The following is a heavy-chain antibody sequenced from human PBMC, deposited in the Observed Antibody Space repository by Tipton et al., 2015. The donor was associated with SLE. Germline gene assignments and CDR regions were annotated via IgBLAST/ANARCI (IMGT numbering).Heavy chain of an antibody. Sequence: GSLRLSCAASGFTFSSYSMNWVRQAPGKGLEWVSAISGSGGSTYYADSVKGRFTISRDNSKNTLYLQMNSLRAEDTAVYYCAKDGGEGGAFDIWGQGTMVTVSS. CDR2: ISGSGGST. V-gene: IGHV3-23*01. CDR3: AKDGGEGGAFDI. J-gene: IGHJ3*02. CDR1: GFTFSSYS. D-gene: IGHD2-21*01.